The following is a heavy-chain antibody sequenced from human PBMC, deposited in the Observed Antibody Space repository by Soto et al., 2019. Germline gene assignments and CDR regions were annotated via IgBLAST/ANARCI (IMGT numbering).Heavy chain of an antibody. CDR2: ISAYNGNT. J-gene: IGHJ4*02. Sequence: ASVKVSCKASGYTFTSYGISWARQAPGQGLEWMGWISAYNGNTGYAQRLQGRVSMTSDTSTTTAYMELTSLTSDDTAVYFCARGWELPAATFDYWGQGTLVTVSS. D-gene: IGHD2-2*01. V-gene: IGHV1-18*01. CDR3: ARGWELPAATFDY. CDR1: GYTFTSYG.